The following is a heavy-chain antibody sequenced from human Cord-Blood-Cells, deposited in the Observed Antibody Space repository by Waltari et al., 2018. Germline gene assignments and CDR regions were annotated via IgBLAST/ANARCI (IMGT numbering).Heavy chain of an antibody. CDR3: ARSGYCSSTSCYSDY. Sequence: QVSLVQSGAEVKKPGASVKVSCKASGYTFPGYYMHWVRQASGQGLEWMGWINPNSGGTNYAQKVQGWVTMTRDTSISTAYMELSRLRSDDTAVYYCARSGYCSSTSCYSDYWGQGTLVTVSS. V-gene: IGHV1-2*04. D-gene: IGHD2-2*01. CDR2: INPNSGGT. CDR1: GYTFPGYY. J-gene: IGHJ4*02.